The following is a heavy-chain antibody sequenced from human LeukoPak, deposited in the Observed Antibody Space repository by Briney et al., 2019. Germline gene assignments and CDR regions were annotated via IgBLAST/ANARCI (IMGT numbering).Heavy chain of an antibody. CDR1: GFIFSRCG. CDR2: IEYHGTIS. Sequence: GGSLRLSCAASGFIFSRCGMHWVRQAPGKGLEWVAFIEYHGTISYYVDSVKGRFTISRDNSKNTLYLQMNTLRPEDTAVYYCAKRLSAYDHFDYWGQGTLVTVSS. D-gene: IGHD5-12*01. J-gene: IGHJ4*02. CDR3: AKRLSAYDHFDY. V-gene: IGHV3-30*02.